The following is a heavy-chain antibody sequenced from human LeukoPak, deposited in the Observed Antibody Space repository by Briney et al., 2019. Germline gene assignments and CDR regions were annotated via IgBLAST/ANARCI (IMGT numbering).Heavy chain of an antibody. J-gene: IGHJ4*02. Sequence: PSETLSLTCAVYGGSFSGYYWSWIRQPPGKGLEWIGEINHSGSTNYNPSLKSRPTISVDTSKNQFSLKLSSVPAADTAVYYCAGGKARVRGVTSYWGQGTLVTVSS. V-gene: IGHV4-34*01. D-gene: IGHD3-10*01. CDR1: GGSFSGYY. CDR3: AGGKARVRGVTSY. CDR2: INHSGST.